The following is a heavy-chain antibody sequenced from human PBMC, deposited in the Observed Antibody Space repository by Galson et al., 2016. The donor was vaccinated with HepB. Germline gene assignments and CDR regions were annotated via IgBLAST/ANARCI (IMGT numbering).Heavy chain of an antibody. CDR3: ARKELYYYYYGMDV. D-gene: IGHD1-7*01. CDR1: GFSFSTYG. Sequence: SLRLSCAVSGFSFSTYGMSWVRQAPGKGLEWISAIRGSGGVTHYADSAKGRFTIPRDNSKNTLYLQMNSLRAEDTAVYYCARKELYYYYYGMDVWGQGTTVTVSS. J-gene: IGHJ6*02. V-gene: IGHV3-23*01. CDR2: IRGSGGVT.